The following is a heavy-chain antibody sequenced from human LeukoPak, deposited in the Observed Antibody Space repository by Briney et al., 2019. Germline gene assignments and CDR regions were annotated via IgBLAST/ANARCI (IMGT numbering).Heavy chain of an antibody. D-gene: IGHD3-10*01. CDR1: GGSISSGSYY. V-gene: IGHV4-61*02. J-gene: IGHJ6*03. CDR2: IFTSGST. Sequence: SETLSLTCTVSGGSISSGSYYWSWIRQPAGKGLEWIGRIFTSGSTKYNPSLKSRITISVNTSKNQFSLKLTSVTAADTAVYYCAREGKITMVRGVIRYYYMDVWGKGTTVTISS. CDR3: AREGKITMVRGVIRYYYMDV.